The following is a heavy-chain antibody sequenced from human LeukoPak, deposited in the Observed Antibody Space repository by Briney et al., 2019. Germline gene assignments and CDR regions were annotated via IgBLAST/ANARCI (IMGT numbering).Heavy chain of an antibody. J-gene: IGHJ4*02. CDR1: GFTVSSNF. CDR3: AKEWSIKVAVAGTTYY. CDR2: ISGSGGST. V-gene: IGHV3-23*01. D-gene: IGHD6-19*01. Sequence: GGSLRLSCAASGFTVSSNFMSWVRQAPGKGLEWVSAISGSGGSTYYADSVKGRFTISRDNSKNTLYLQMNSLRAEDTAVYYCAKEWSIKVAVAGTTYYWGQGTLVTVSS.